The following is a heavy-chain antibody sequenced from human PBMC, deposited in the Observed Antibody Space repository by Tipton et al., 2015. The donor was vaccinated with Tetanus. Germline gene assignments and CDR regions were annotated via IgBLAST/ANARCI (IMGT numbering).Heavy chain of an antibody. Sequence: TLSPTCSVSGGSISGSSHYWGWIRQPPGKGLEWIGIIHYSGRTYYNPSLKSRVTVSVDVSRNQVSLKLSSVTAADTAVYYCTRLRYCYGGSCHHDYWGQGTLVTVSS. V-gene: IGHV4-39*01. D-gene: IGHD2-15*01. CDR2: IHYSGRT. J-gene: IGHJ4*02. CDR3: TRLRYCYGGSCHHDY. CDR1: GGSISGSSHY.